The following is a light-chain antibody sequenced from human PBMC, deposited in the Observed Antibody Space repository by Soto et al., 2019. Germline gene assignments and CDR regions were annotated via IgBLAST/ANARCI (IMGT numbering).Light chain of an antibody. CDR3: QLLVSNSDHVV. CDR1: YIGRKS. Sequence: SYELTQPPSVSGSPGQTARITWGGIYIGRKSVHWYQQKPGQAPVVVVYDDRDRPSGIPELFYGSNSGNTATLTISRVEAGDEVEYYCQLLVSNSDHVVFGGGTKLNVL. V-gene: IGLV3-21*02. J-gene: IGLJ2*01. CDR2: DDR.